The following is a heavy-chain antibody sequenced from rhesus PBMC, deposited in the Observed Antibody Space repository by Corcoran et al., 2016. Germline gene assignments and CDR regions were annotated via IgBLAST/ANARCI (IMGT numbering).Heavy chain of an antibody. V-gene: IGHV3-11*01. J-gene: IGHJ1*01. CDR1: GFTVRSYG. D-gene: IGHD2-2*01. Sequence: EVQLAESGGGLVQPGGSLRLSCAASGFTVRSYGMSWVRQAPGKGLEWLSDIYGSTRYYGHSVKGRFTVSRDNAKNSLYLQMNSLRAEDTAVYYCTRGAMGRQYFEFWGQGALVTVSS. CDR2: IYGSTR. CDR3: TRGAMGRQYFEF.